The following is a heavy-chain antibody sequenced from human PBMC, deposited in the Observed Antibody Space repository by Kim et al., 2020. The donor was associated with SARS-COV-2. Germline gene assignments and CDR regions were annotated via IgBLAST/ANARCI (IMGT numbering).Heavy chain of an antibody. Sequence: KDYADSGKGRFTISRDNSKNTLYLQMNSLRAEDTAVYYCAREIVSYYGMDVWGQGTTVTVSS. D-gene: IGHD3-22*01. CDR3: AREIVSYYGMDV. CDR2: K. J-gene: IGHJ6*02. V-gene: IGHV3-30*01.